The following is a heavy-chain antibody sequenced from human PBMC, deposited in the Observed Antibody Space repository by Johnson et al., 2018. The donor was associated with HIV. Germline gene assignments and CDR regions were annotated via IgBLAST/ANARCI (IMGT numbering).Heavy chain of an antibody. V-gene: IGHV3-30*04. CDR2: ISYDGSKK. D-gene: IGHD2-2*01. Sequence: QVQLVESGGGVVQPGRSLRIYCAVSDFNFNIYAMHWVRLAPGKGLQWVAVISYDGSKKYYADSVRGRFTISRDISRNTLYLQMDSLRPDDTALYYCARGRKDIEVADGLDNDAFDIWGQVTMVTVSS. CDR3: ARGRKDIEVADGLDNDAFDI. CDR1: DFNFNIYA. J-gene: IGHJ3*02.